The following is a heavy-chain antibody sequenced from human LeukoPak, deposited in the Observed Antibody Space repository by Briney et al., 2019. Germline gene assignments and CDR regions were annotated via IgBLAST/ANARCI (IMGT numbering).Heavy chain of an antibody. CDR3: ARDAGDYVFI. CDR2: INSDGSST. Sequence: GRSLRLSCAASGFTFDDDAMHWVRQAPGKGLVWVSRINSDGSSTSYADSVKGRFTISRDNAKNTLYLQMNSLRAEDTAVYYCARDAGDYVFIWGQGTLVTVSS. CDR1: GFTFDDDA. V-gene: IGHV3-74*01. D-gene: IGHD4-17*01. J-gene: IGHJ4*02.